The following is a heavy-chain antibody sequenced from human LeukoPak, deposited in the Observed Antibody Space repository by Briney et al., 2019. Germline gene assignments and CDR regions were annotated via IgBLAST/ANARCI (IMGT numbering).Heavy chain of an antibody. CDR3: AKDSGSYLAQYYFDY. Sequence: GGSLRLSCAASGFTFSSYGMHWVRQAPGKGLEWVAVISYDGSNKYYADSVKGRFTISRDNSKNTLYLQMNSLRAEDTAAYYCAKDSGSYLAQYYFDYWGQGTLVTVSS. J-gene: IGHJ4*02. V-gene: IGHV3-30*18. D-gene: IGHD1-26*01. CDR1: GFTFSSYG. CDR2: ISYDGSNK.